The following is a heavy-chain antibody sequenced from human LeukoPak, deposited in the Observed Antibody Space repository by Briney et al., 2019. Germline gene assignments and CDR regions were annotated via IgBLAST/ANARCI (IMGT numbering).Heavy chain of an antibody. D-gene: IGHD3-10*01. Sequence: GGSLRLSCAASGFTFSSSSMNWVRQAPGKGLEWVSSISYSTYTYYADSVKGRFTISRDNAENSLSLQMNSLRAEDTAVYYCASTPAGDYYYASYYFDYWGQGTLVTVSS. CDR3: ASTPAGDYYYASYYFDY. CDR1: GFTFSSSS. J-gene: IGHJ4*02. CDR2: ISYSTYT. V-gene: IGHV3-21*01.